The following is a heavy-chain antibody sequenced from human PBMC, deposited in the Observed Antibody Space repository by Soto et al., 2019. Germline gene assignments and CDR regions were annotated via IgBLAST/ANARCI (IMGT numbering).Heavy chain of an antibody. CDR2: IYYSGST. D-gene: IGHD3-22*01. V-gene: IGHV4-30-4*01. CDR1: GGSINSGDYY. J-gene: IGHJ3*02. CDR3: ATVPTYYYDRSGYANAFDI. Sequence: SETLSLTCTVSGGSINSGDYYWSWIRQPPGKGLEWIGYIYYSGSTYHNPSLKSRINISLDTSKNQFSLNLSSVTAADTAVYYCATVPTYYYDRSGYANAFDIWGQGTMVTVSS.